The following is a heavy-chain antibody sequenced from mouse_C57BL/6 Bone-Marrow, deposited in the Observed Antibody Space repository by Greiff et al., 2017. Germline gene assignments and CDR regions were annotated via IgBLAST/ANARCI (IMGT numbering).Heavy chain of an antibody. D-gene: IGHD1-1*01. CDR3: AGAFIYYYGSSEFSYAMDY. CDR2: INPGSGGT. CDR1: GYAFTNYL. Sequence: VQLQQSGAELVRPGTSVKVSCKASGYAFTNYLMEWVKQRPGQGLEWIGMINPGSGGTKYNETFKGKATLTADKSSSTAYMQLSSLTSEDSAIYFCAGAFIYYYGSSEFSYAMDYWGQGTSVTVSS. V-gene: IGHV1-54*01. J-gene: IGHJ4*01.